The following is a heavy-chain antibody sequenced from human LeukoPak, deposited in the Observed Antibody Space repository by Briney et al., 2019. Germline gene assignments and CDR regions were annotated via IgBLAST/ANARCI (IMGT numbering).Heavy chain of an antibody. J-gene: IGHJ4*02. CDR3: ARGFWSGYCDY. Sequence: SQTLSLTCTVSGGSISSGGYYWSWIRQPPGKGLEWIGYIYHSGSTYYNPSLKSRVTISVDRSKNQFSLKLSSVTAADTAVYYCARGFWSGYCDYWGQGTLVTVSS. V-gene: IGHV4-30-2*01. D-gene: IGHD3-3*01. CDR2: IYHSGST. CDR1: GGSISSGGYY.